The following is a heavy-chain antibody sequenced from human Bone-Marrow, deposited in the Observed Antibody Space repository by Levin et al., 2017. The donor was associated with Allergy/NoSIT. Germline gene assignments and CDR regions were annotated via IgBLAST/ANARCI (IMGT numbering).Heavy chain of an antibody. Sequence: RSQTLSLTCTVSGASISGYYWSWLRQPPGRGLEWIGYIYYSGTTNYNPSLKSRITISVDMSKNQFSLKVNSVTAADTAVYYCARLGRVAAAGTYNYHSMDVWGKGTTVTISS. CDR1: GASISGYY. V-gene: IGHV4-59*01. D-gene: IGHD6-13*01. CDR2: IYYSGTT. CDR3: ARLGRVAAAGTYNYHSMDV. J-gene: IGHJ6*03.